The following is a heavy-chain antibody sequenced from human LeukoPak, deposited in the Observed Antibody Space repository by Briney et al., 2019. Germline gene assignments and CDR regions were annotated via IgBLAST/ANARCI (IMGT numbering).Heavy chain of an antibody. D-gene: IGHD6-19*01. Sequence: GRSLTLSCPLYGFTFDNYSMRCVRQAPGGGMGWVSGWSRNSGSIGYGVCEEGRFTISRDNTKNSLYLQMNSQRSKDTALYYCAKAAYSGGGEVDYWGQGTLVTVFS. CDR2: WSRNSGSI. J-gene: IGHJ4*02. CDR3: AKAAYSGGGEVDY. CDR1: GFTFDNYS. V-gene: IGHV3-9*01.